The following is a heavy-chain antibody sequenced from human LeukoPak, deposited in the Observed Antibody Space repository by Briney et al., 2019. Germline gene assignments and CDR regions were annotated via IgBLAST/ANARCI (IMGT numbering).Heavy chain of an antibody. CDR1: GFTFSSYA. J-gene: IGHJ3*02. CDR3: AKDLTMIDAFDI. Sequence: PGGSLRLSCAASGFTFSSYAMSWVRQAPGKGLEWVSAISGSGGSTYYADSVKGRFTISRDNSKNTLYLQMNSLRAEVTAVYYCAKDLTMIDAFDIWGQGTMVTVSS. D-gene: IGHD3-22*01. V-gene: IGHV3-23*01. CDR2: ISGSGGST.